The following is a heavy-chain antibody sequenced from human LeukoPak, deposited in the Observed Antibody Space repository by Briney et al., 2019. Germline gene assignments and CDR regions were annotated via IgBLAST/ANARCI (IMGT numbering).Heavy chain of an antibody. CDR3: ARGIEALYSSGWGDAFDI. Sequence: SQTLSLTCTVSGGSISSGSYYWSWVRQPAGKGLEWIGRIYTSGSTNYNPSLKSRVTISVDTSKNQFSLKLSSVTAADTAVYYCARGIEALYSSGWGDAFDIWGQGTMVTVSS. CDR1: GGSISSGSYY. CDR2: IYTSGST. D-gene: IGHD6-19*01. J-gene: IGHJ3*02. V-gene: IGHV4-61*02.